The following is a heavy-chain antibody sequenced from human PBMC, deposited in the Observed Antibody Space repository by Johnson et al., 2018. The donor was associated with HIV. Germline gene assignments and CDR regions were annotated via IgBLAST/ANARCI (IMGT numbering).Heavy chain of an antibody. V-gene: IGHV3-9*01. CDR1: GFTFDDYA. J-gene: IGHJ3*02. D-gene: IGHD1-26*01. Sequence: VQLVESGGGLVQPGRSLRLSCAASGFTFDDYAMHWVRQAPGKGLEWVSGTSWNSGSIGYADSVKGRFTISRDNAKNSLYLQMNSLRAEDTALYYCAKCLSGSYPRDAFDIWGQGTMVTVSS. CDR3: AKCLSGSYPRDAFDI. CDR2: TSWNSGSI.